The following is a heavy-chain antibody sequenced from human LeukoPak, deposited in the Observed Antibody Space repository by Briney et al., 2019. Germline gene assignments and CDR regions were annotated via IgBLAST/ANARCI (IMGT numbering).Heavy chain of an antibody. CDR2: INPNSGGT. CDR3: ARGRYFRRYLDY. CDR1: GYSFTDYW. D-gene: IGHD3-9*01. J-gene: IGHJ4*02. V-gene: IGHV1-2*02. Sequence: GESLKISCKASGYSFTDYWIGWVRQAPGQGLEWMGWINPNSGGTNYAQKFQGRDTMTRDTSISTAYMELSRLRSDDTAVYYCARGRYFRRYLDYWGQGTLVTVSS.